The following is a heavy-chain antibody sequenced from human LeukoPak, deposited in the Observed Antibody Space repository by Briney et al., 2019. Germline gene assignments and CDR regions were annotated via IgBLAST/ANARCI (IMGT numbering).Heavy chain of an antibody. J-gene: IGHJ4*02. D-gene: IGHD4-17*01. CDR1: GGSINNYY. CDR2: IYYRGST. Sequence: SETLSLTCTVSGGSINNYYWSWIRQPPGKGLEWLGYIYYRGSTNYNPSLKSRVTFSVDTSKDQFSLKLNSVTAADTAVYYCARGGDYGDLRYFDYWGQGTLVTVSS. CDR3: ARGGDYGDLRYFDY. V-gene: IGHV4-59*01.